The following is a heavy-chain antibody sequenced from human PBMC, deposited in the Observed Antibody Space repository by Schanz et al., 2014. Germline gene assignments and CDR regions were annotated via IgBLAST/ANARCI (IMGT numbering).Heavy chain of an antibody. J-gene: IGHJ5*02. V-gene: IGHV1-2*06. CDR1: GYTFTDYH. Sequence: QVLLVQSGAEVKQPGASVKVSCKSSGYTFTDYHIHWVRQAPGQGLEYMGRINPNSGGTNFAQKFQGRVTMTRDTSISTVYMELGRLRSDDTAVYYCAREGTVIRGLSGWFDPWGQGTLVTVSS. D-gene: IGHD3-10*01. CDR2: INPNSGGT. CDR3: AREGTVIRGLSGWFDP.